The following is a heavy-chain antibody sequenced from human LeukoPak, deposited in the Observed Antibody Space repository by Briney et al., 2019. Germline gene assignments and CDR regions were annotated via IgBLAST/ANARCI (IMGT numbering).Heavy chain of an antibody. CDR3: ARGGYSYGYVVYYYYYMDV. CDR1: GDSVSSNSAA. CDR2: TYYRSKWYN. V-gene: IGHV6-1*01. J-gene: IGHJ6*03. Sequence: SQTLSLTCAISGDSVSSNSAAWNWIRQSPSRGLEWLGRTYYRSKWYNDYAVSAKSRITINPDTSKNQFSLQLNSVTPEDTAVYYCARGGYSYGYVVYYYYYMDVWGKGTTVTVSS. D-gene: IGHD5-18*01.